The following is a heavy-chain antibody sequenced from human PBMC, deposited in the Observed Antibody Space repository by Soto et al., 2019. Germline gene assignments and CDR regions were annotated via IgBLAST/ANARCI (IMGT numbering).Heavy chain of an antibody. CDR3: ARFSNNWFQTEGMDV. CDR1: VDSITTYY. Sequence: SETLSLTCTVSVDSITTYYWNWFRHPAGKGLEWIGRIDASGNTNYNPSLNSRVTLSVDTSKKQFSLKLTSVTAADTAVYYCARFSNNWFQTEGMDVWGQGTTVTVSS. CDR2: IDASGNT. D-gene: IGHD1-1*01. V-gene: IGHV4-4*07. J-gene: IGHJ6*02.